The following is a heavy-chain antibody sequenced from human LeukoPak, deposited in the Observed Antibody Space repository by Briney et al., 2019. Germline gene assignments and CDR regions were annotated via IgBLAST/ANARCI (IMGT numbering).Heavy chain of an antibody. Sequence: HGRSLRLSCAASGFSFSNYGMHWVRQAPGKGLEWVSIIWYDGGNKFYADSVKGRFTISRDNSKNTLFLQTDSLRAEDTAVYYCARGVGSNSYYMDVWGQGTRSPSP. CDR2: IWYDGGNK. CDR3: ARGVGSNSYYMDV. D-gene: IGHD4-11*01. J-gene: IGHJ6*03. CDR1: GFSFSNYG. V-gene: IGHV3-33*01.